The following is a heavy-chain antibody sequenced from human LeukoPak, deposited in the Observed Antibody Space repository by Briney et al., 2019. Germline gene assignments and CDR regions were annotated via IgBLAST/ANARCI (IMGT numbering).Heavy chain of an antibody. Sequence: GGSLRLSCAASGFTFSSYAMSWVRQAPGKGLEWVSAISGSGGSTYYADSVKGRFTISRDNSKNTLYLQMNSLRAEDTAVYYCAKVRGYDILTGYPIGFDYWGQGTLVTVSS. V-gene: IGHV3-23*01. CDR2: ISGSGGST. J-gene: IGHJ4*02. CDR3: AKVRGYDILTGYPIGFDY. D-gene: IGHD3-9*01. CDR1: GFTFSSYA.